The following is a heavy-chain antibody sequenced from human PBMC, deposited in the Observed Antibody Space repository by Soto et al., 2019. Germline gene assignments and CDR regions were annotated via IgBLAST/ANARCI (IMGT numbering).Heavy chain of an antibody. V-gene: IGHV1-8*01. D-gene: IGHD3-3*01. Sequence: QAQLVQSGAEVKKPGASVKVSCKASGYTFTSYDINWVRQAPGQGLEGLGWMYPNSGSTGYAQNFQGRVTMTRNISINTAHIELSSLRSEDTAVYYCARERKFDFWRKGLDVWGQGTTVTVSS. CDR1: GYTFTSYD. J-gene: IGHJ6*02. CDR2: MYPNSGST. CDR3: ARERKFDFWRKGLDV.